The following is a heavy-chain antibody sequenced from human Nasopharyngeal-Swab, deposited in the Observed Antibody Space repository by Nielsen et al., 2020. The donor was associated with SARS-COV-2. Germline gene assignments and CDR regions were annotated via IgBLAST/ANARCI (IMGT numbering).Heavy chain of an antibody. CDR2: IYPGDSDT. CDR3: ARHVVRGYDPNYYYYYMDV. V-gene: IGHV5-51*01. D-gene: IGHD5-12*01. J-gene: IGHJ6*03. Sequence: GESLKISCKGSGYRFTSYCIGWVRQMPGKGLEWMGIIYPGDSDTRYSPSFQGQVTISADKSISTAYLQWSSLKASDTAMYYCARHVVRGYDPNYYYYYMDVWGKGTTVTVSS. CDR1: GYRFTSYC.